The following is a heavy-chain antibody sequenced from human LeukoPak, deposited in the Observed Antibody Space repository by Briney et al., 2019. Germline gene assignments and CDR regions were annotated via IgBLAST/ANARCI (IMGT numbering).Heavy chain of an antibody. J-gene: IGHJ4*02. D-gene: IGHD3-16*01. Sequence: PGGSLRLSCAASGFTFSSYSMNWVRQAPGKGLEWVSYISSSSSTIYYADSVKGRFTISRDNAKNSLFLQMNSLRAEDTAVYYCARDGRYGWGVVTDYWGQGTLVTVSS. CDR3: ARDGRYGWGVVTDY. CDR2: ISSSSSTI. V-gene: IGHV3-48*01. CDR1: GFTFSSYS.